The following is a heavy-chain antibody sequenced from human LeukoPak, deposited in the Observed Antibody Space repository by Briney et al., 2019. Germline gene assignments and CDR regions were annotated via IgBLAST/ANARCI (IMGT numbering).Heavy chain of an antibody. CDR3: ARAWMTTHALNY. D-gene: IGHD4-11*01. CDR2: MNPYSGNA. J-gene: IGHJ4*02. Sequence: ASVKVPCKASGYTFTSYDINWVRQATGQGLEWMGWMNPYSGNAGYSQKFQGRVTMTRDTSVNTAYMEVSSLRSEDTAVYYCARAWMTTHALNYWGQGTLVTVSS. CDR1: GYTFTSYD. V-gene: IGHV1-8*01.